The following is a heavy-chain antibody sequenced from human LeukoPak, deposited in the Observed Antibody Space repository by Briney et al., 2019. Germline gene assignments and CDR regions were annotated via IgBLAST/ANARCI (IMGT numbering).Heavy chain of an antibody. V-gene: IGHV4-31*03. Sequence: SETLSLTCTVSGGSISSGGYYWSWIRQHPGKGLEWIGYIYYSGSTYYNPSLKSRVTISVDTSKNQFSLKLSSVAAADTAVYSCARSVHGDFDYWGQGILVTVSS. D-gene: IGHD4-17*01. J-gene: IGHJ4*02. CDR2: IYYSGST. CDR3: ARSVHGDFDY. CDR1: GGSISSGGYY.